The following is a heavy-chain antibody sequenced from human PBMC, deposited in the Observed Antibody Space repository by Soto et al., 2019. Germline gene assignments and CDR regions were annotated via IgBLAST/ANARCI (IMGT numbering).Heavy chain of an antibody. CDR3: ARIPKDSSSWYQHYYYGMDV. V-gene: IGHV2-70*01. Sequence: SGPTLVNPTQTLTLTFTFSGFSLSTSGMCVSWIRQPPGKALEWLALIDWDDDKYYSTSLKTRLTISKDTSKNQVVLTMTNMDPVDTATYYCARIPKDSSSWYQHYYYGMDVWGQGTTVTVSS. CDR2: IDWDDDK. J-gene: IGHJ6*02. CDR1: GFSLSTSGMC. D-gene: IGHD6-13*01.